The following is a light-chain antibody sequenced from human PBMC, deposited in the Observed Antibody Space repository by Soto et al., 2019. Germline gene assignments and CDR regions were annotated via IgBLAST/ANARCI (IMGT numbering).Light chain of an antibody. CDR2: DNN. J-gene: IGLJ2*01. CDR1: SSNIGAGYD. V-gene: IGLV1-40*01. Sequence: QSVLTQPPSLSGAPGQRVTISCTGSSSNIGAGYDVHSYQQLPGTAPRVLIYDNNSRPSGVPDRFSGSKSGTSASLAITGLQAEDEADYYCHSYDVSLSGPVFGGGTKLTVL. CDR3: HSYDVSLSGPV.